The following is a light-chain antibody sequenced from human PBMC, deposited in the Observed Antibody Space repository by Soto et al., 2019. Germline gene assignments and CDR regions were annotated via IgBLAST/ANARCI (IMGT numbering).Light chain of an antibody. V-gene: IGKV1-5*03. J-gene: IGKJ1*01. CDR1: QTISSW. Sequence: DLQITPSPSPLSASVGDRVTITFRASQTISSWLAWYQQKPGKAPKLLIYKASTLKSGVPSRFSGSGSATEFTLTISSLQPDDFATYYCQHYNSYSEAFGQGTKVDIK. CDR2: KAS. CDR3: QHYNSYSEA.